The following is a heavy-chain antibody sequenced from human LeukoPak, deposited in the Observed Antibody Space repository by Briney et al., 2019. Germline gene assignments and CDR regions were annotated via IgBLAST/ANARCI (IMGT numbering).Heavy chain of an antibody. CDR1: GGSFSGYY. J-gene: IGHJ5*02. Sequence: SETLSLTCAVYGGSFSGYYWSWIRQPPGKGLEWIGEINHSGSTNYNPSLKSRVTISVDTSKNQFSLKLSSVTAADTAVYYCARGGYCSSTSCHRGIVVGFDPWGQGTLVTVSS. CDR2: INHSGST. V-gene: IGHV4-34*01. D-gene: IGHD2-2*01. CDR3: ARGGYCSSTSCHRGIVVGFDP.